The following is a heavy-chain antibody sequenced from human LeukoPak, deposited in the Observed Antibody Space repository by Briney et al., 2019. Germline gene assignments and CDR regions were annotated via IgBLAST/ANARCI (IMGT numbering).Heavy chain of an antibody. V-gene: IGHV3-30-3*01. D-gene: IGHD6-13*01. Sequence: GGSLRLSCAASGFTFSSYAMHWVRQAPGKGLEWVAVISYDGSNKYYADSVKGRFTISRDNSKNTLYLQMNSLRAEDTAVYYCARDIEASSSWWGQGTLVTVSS. CDR2: ISYDGSNK. CDR1: GFTFSSYA. J-gene: IGHJ4*02. CDR3: ARDIEASSSW.